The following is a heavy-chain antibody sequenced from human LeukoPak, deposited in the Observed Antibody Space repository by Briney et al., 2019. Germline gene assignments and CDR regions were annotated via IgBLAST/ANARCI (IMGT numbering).Heavy chain of an antibody. CDR3: ARMRNDLLTGYDYYFDY. J-gene: IGHJ4*02. V-gene: IGHV4-31*03. D-gene: IGHD3-9*01. CDR2: IYSSGGT. CDR1: GGSINSGAYF. Sequence: SETLSLTCTVSGGSINSGAYFWSWIRQHPGKGLEWIGYIYSSGGTYYNPSLKSRVTISVDTSKSHFSLKRSSVTAADTAVYYCARMRNDLLTGYDYYFDYWGQGTLVTVSS.